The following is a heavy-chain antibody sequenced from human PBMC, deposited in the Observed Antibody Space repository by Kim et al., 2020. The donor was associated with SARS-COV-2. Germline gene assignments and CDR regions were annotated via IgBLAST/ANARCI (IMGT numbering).Heavy chain of an antibody. D-gene: IGHD3-10*01. J-gene: IGHJ4*02. CDR3: ARQISYYYGSGSPDY. V-gene: IGHV4-39*01. Sequence: PSLKSRVTRSVDTSKTQFSLKLSSVTAADTAVYYCARQISYYYGSGSPDYWGQGTLVTVSS.